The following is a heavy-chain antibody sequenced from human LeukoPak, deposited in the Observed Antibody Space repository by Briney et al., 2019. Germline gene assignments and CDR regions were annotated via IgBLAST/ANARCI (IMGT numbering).Heavy chain of an antibody. D-gene: IGHD6-19*01. CDR1: GESFSGYY. CDR3: ARVAVAGTPPRDY. J-gene: IGHJ4*02. CDR2: INHSGST. V-gene: IGHV4-34*01. Sequence: SETLSLTCAVYGESFSGYYWSWIRQPPGKGLEWIGEINHSGSTNYNPSLKSRATISVDTSKNQFSLRLSSVTAADTAVYYCARVAVAGTPPRDYWGQGTLVTVSS.